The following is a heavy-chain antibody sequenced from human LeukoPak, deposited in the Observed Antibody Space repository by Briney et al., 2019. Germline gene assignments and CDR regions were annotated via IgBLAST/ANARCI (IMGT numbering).Heavy chain of an antibody. CDR2: IYTSGST. CDR3: ARGSAHWGYSYGYELDY. Sequence: SETLSLTCTVSGGSISSYYWSWIRQPAGKGLEWIGRIYTSGSTNYNPSLKSRVTMSVDTSKNQFSLKLSSVTAADTAVYYCARGSAHWGYSYGYELDYWGQGTLVTVSS. CDR1: GGSISSYY. D-gene: IGHD5-18*01. V-gene: IGHV4-4*07. J-gene: IGHJ4*02.